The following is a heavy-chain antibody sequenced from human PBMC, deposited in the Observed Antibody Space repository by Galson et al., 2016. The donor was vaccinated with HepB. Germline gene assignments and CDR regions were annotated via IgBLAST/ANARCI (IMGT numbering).Heavy chain of an antibody. CDR3: AGHQDDSRVYDSFDI. CDR2: IYYSGST. V-gene: IGHV4-39*01. Sequence: SETLSLTCSVSGGPISSSSFYWGWIRQPPGKGLQWIGSIYYSGSTYYNPSLKSRVTISVDTSKNQFSLKLISVNAADTAVYYCAGHQDDSRVYDSFDIWGQWALVTVSS. J-gene: IGHJ3*02. D-gene: IGHD3-22*01. CDR1: GGPISSSSFY.